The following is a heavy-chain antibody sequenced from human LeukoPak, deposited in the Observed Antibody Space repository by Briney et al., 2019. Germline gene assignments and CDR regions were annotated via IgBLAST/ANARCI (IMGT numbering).Heavy chain of an antibody. CDR2: ISGSGGST. CDR3: AREGEYYYGSGSYLYY. V-gene: IGHV3-23*01. D-gene: IGHD3-10*01. CDR1: GFTFSSYA. Sequence: GGSLRLSCAASGFTFSSYAMSWVRQAPGKGLEWVSAISGSGGSTYYADSVKGRFTISRDNSKNTLYLQMNSLRAEDTAVYYCAREGEYYYGSGSYLYYWGQGTLVTVSS. J-gene: IGHJ4*02.